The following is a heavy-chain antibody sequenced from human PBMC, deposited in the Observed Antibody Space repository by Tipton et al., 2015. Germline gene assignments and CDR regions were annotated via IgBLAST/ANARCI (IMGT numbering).Heavy chain of an antibody. V-gene: IGHV1-18*01. CDR2: ISAYNGNT. CDR3: ARDNWQWLASGGWFDP. CDR1: GYTFTNYG. Sequence: QLVQSGAEVKKPGASVKVSCKASGYTFTNYGICWVRQAPGQGLEWMGWISAYNGNTNYAQKLQGRVTMTTDTSTSTAYMELRSLRSDDTAVYYCARDNWQWLASGGWFDPWGQGTLVTVSS. D-gene: IGHD6-19*01. J-gene: IGHJ5*02.